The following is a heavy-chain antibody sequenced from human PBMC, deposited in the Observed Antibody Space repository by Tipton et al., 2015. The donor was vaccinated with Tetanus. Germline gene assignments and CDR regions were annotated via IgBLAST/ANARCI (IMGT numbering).Heavy chain of an antibody. J-gene: IGHJ4*02. Sequence: TLSLTCNVSGVSVTTYHWSWIRQPPGKGLEWIGYITDTGRTNYSPSLGNRLTISIDTSKTHFSLRLDSVTAADTAVCYCATDRRGPGEVRGLDNWGQGTLVTVSS. CDR3: ATDRRGPGEVRGLDN. CDR2: ITDTGRT. CDR1: GVSVTTYH. V-gene: IGHV4-59*02. D-gene: IGHD3-10*01.